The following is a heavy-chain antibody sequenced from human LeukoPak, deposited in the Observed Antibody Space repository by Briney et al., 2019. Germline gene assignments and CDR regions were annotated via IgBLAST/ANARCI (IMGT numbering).Heavy chain of an antibody. Sequence: GGSLRLSCAASGFTFSSYNMKWVRQTPGKGLEWVSSISHSSGYIEYADSVKGRFTISRDNGKSSLYLQMNSLRTEDTAVYYCAKDRSGATYYWGQGTLVTVSS. CDR2: ISHSSGYI. D-gene: IGHD1-26*01. CDR3: AKDRSGATYY. J-gene: IGHJ4*02. V-gene: IGHV3-21*01. CDR1: GFTFSSYN.